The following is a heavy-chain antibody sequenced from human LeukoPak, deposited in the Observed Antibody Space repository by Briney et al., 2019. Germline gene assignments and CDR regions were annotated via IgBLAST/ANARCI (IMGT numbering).Heavy chain of an antibody. CDR1: GGSISSYY. V-gene: IGHV4-59*01. CDR3: ARGRFLDAIDI. J-gene: IGHJ3*02. CDR2: IYYSGST. D-gene: IGHD3-3*01. Sequence: PSETLSLTCTVSGGSISSYYWSWIRQPPGKGLEWIGYIYYSGSTKYKPSLKSRVTISVDTSMNQFSLKLSSVTAADTAVYYCARGRFLDAIDICGQGRTLTVSS.